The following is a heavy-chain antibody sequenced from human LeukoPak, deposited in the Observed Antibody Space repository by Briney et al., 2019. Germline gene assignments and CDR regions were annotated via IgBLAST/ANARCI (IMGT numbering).Heavy chain of an antibody. J-gene: IGHJ4*02. V-gene: IGHV4-4*02. CDR3: AARCYDYVWGRPFDY. Sequence: SETLSLTCAVSGGSISSSNWWSWVRQPPGKGLEWIGEIYHSGSTNYNPSLKSRVTISVDKSKNQFSLKLGSVTAADTAVYYCAARCYDYVWGRPFDYWGQGTLVTVSS. CDR2: IYHSGST. CDR1: GGSISSSNW. D-gene: IGHD3-16*01.